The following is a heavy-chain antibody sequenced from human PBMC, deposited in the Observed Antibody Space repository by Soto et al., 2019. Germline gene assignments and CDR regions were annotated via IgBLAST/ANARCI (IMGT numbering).Heavy chain of an antibody. CDR1: GFSFSDFG. CDR3: AKETRSRAVTATRVNGMDV. Sequence: LRLSCAPSGFSFSDFGMHWVRQAPGKGLEWVAAISHDGSNQYYGDSVKGRFSISRDHSNNRLYLQMNNLKVEDSAIYYCAKETRSRAVTATRVNGMDVWGQGTTVTVSS. CDR2: ISHDGSNQ. D-gene: IGHD2-21*02. J-gene: IGHJ6*02. V-gene: IGHV3-30*18.